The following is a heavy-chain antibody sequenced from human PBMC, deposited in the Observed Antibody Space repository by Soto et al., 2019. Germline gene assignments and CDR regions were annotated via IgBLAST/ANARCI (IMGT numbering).Heavy chain of an antibody. V-gene: IGHV4-39*01. J-gene: IGHJ6*01. CDR1: GGSISSSSYY. CDR3: ASRIEARFYLDV. D-gene: IGHD3-9*01. CDR2: SYYSGST. Sequence: SETLSLPCTVSGGSISSSSYYWGWIRQPPGKGLEWIGSSYYSGSTYYKPSLKSRVTISVDTSQNQFSLKLSSVTAADSAVYYCASRIEARFYLDVWGQGTTVTVSS.